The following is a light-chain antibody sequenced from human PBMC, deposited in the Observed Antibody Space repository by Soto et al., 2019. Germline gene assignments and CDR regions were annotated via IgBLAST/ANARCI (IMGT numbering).Light chain of an antibody. CDR2: GNF. CDR3: QSSDSSLSGHVV. CDR1: SSNIGAGYD. J-gene: IGLJ2*01. Sequence: QSVLTQPPSVSGAPGQRVTISFTGSSSNIGAGYDVHWYQQLPGTAPKLLIYGNFNRPSGVPDRFSGSKSGTSASLAITGLQAADEADYYCQSSDSSLSGHVVFGGGTQLTVL. V-gene: IGLV1-40*01.